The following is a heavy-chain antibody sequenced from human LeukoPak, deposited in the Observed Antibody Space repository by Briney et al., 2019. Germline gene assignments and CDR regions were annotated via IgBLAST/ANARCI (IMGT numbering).Heavy chain of an antibody. Sequence: ASVKVSCKAPGYTFTGYYMHWVRQAPGQGLEWMGRINPNSGGTNYAQKFQGRVTMTRDTSISTAYMELSRLRSDDTAVYYCARDREVRGYSYGYWGQGTLVTVSS. J-gene: IGHJ4*02. CDR2: INPNSGGT. CDR3: ARDREVRGYSYGY. V-gene: IGHV1-2*06. D-gene: IGHD5-18*01. CDR1: GYTFTGYY.